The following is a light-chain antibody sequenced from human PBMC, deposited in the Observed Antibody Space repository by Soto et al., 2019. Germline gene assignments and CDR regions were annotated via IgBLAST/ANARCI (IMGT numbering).Light chain of an antibody. V-gene: IGKV3-15*01. CDR1: QSVTSS. Sequence: EIVMTQAPATLSVSPGERATLSCRASQSVTSSFAWYQQKPGQAPRLLIYDASTRATGIPARFSGSGSGTEFTLTISSLQSEDFAVYYCQQYNNWPPWTFGRGTKVDIK. CDR2: DAS. CDR3: QQYNNWPPWT. J-gene: IGKJ1*01.